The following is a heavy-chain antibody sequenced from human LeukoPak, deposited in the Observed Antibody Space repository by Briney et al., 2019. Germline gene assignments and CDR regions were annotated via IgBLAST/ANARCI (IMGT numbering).Heavy chain of an antibody. D-gene: IGHD2-2*01. Sequence: GGSLRLSCAASGFTFSSYEMIWIRQAPGKGLEWVSYISGSGSTTYYADSVRGRFTTSRDNAENSLYLQMNNLRAEDTAIYYCAREREDCSSSSCYEEFDCWGQGTLVTVSS. CDR3: AREREDCSSSSCYEEFDC. CDR1: GFTFSSYE. CDR2: ISGSGSTT. V-gene: IGHV3-48*03. J-gene: IGHJ4*02.